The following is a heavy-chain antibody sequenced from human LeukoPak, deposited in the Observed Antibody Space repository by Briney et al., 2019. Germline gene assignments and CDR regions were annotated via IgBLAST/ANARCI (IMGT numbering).Heavy chain of an antibody. J-gene: IGHJ5*02. V-gene: IGHV4-59*01. CDR1: GGSISSYY. Sequence: PSETLSLTCTVSGGSISSYYWSWIRQPPGKGLEWIGYIYYSGSTNYNPSLKSRVTISVDTSKNQFSLKLSSVTAADTAVYYCARVGDPRGRYFDWLRFDPWGQGTLVTVSS. CDR3: ARVGDPRGRYFDWLRFDP. D-gene: IGHD3-9*01. CDR2: IYYSGST.